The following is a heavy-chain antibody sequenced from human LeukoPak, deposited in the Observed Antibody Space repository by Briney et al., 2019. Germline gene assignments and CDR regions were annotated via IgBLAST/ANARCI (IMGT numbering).Heavy chain of an antibody. CDR2: MYYSGNT. D-gene: IGHD1-26*01. CDR3: ARHTLVGARNAFDI. V-gene: IGHV4-59*08. Sequence: SETLSLTCNVSGGSISSYYWSWIRQPPGKGLEWIGYMYYSGNTNYNPSLKSRVTTSVDSSKNQLSLKLSSVTAADTAVYYCARHTLVGARNAFDIWGQGTVVTVSS. J-gene: IGHJ3*02. CDR1: GGSISSYY.